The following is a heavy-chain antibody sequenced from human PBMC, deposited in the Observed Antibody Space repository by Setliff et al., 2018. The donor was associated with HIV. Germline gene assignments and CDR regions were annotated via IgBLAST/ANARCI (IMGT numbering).Heavy chain of an antibody. J-gene: IGHJ4*02. CDR2: MYYSGST. CDR1: GGSISSGAYY. V-gene: IGHV4-61*09. CDR3: ARLSSYRSSSYYFDY. Sequence: KASETLSLTCTVSGGSISSGAYYWSWIRQPAGKGLEWIGHMYYSGSTNYNPSLKSRVTMSVDTSKNQFSLKLNSVTAADTAVYHCARLSSYRSSSYYFDYWGQGALVTVSS. D-gene: IGHD6-6*01.